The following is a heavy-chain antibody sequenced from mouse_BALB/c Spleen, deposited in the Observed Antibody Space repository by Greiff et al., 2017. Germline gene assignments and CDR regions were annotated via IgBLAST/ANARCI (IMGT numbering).Heavy chain of an antibody. CDR3: ARQVSGTYYAMDY. D-gene: IGHD6-2*01. Sequence: VQLQESGAELVRPGTSVKVSCKASGYAFTNYWIEWVKQRPGQGLEWIGVINTGSGGTNYNEKFKGKATLTADKSSSTAYMQLSSLTSDDAAVYFCARQVSGTYYAMDYWGQGTSVTVSS. J-gene: IGHJ4*01. CDR1: GYAFTNYW. V-gene: IGHV1-54*01. CDR2: INTGSGGT.